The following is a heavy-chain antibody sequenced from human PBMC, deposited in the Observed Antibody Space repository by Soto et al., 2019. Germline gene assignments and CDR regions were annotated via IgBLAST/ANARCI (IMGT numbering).Heavy chain of an antibody. CDR3: ARVRLRSTPWFDY. V-gene: IGHV4-30-4*01. J-gene: IGHJ4*02. CDR2: IYYSGST. CDR1: GGSVSSGDYY. Sequence: SETLSLTCTVSGGSVSSGDYYWSWIRQPPGKGLEWIGYIYYSGSTYYNPSLKSRVTISIDTSNNQFSLKLSSVTAADSAVYYCARVRLRSTPWFDYWGRGTLVTVSS. D-gene: IGHD1-1*01.